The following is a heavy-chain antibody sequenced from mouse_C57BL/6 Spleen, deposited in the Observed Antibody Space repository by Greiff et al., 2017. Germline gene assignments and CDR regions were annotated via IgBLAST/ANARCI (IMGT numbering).Heavy chain of an antibody. V-gene: IGHV1-55*01. J-gene: IGHJ4*01. Sequence: QVQLQQPGAELVKPGASVKMSCKASGYTFTSYWITWVKQRPGQGLEWIGDIYPGSGSTNYNEKFKSKATLTVDTSSSTAYMQHSSLTSEDSAVYYCARPNYYDSSPHYAMDYWGQRTSVTFST. D-gene: IGHD1-1*01. CDR2: IYPGSGST. CDR1: GYTFTSYW. CDR3: ARPNYYDSSPHYAMDY.